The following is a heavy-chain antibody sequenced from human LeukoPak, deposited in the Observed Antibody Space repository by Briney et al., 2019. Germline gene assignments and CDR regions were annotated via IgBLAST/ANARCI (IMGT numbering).Heavy chain of an antibody. J-gene: IGHJ4*02. CDR2: VYYNGDN. Sequence: PSETLSLTCIVPGGSFSTKLYYWGWIRQPPGEGLQWIGSVYYNGDNYYNSSLKTRVTMSVETSARHFSLRLTSVTAADTAIYYCARQPARTYSHFDYWAQGTLVTVSS. V-gene: IGHV4-39*01. D-gene: IGHD1-26*01. CDR3: ARQPARTYSHFDY. CDR1: GGSFSTKLYY.